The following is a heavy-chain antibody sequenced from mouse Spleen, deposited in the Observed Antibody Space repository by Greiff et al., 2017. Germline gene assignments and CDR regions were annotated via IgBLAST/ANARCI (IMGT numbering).Heavy chain of an antibody. Sequence: VQLQESGAELVRPGTSVKISCKASGYTFTNYWLGWVKQRPGHGLEWIGDIYPGGGYTNYNEKFKGKATLTADTSSSTAYMQLSSLTSEDSAVYFCARGDDGYFDVWGAGTTVTVSS. CDR1: GYTFTNYW. J-gene: IGHJ1*01. CDR3: ARGDDGYFDV. CDR2: IYPGGGYT. D-gene: IGHD2-12*01. V-gene: IGHV1-63*02.